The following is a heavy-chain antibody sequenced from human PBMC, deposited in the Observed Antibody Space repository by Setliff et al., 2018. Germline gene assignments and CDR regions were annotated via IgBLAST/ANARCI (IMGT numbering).Heavy chain of an antibody. CDR2: IRSIAYGGTT. J-gene: IGHJ6*03. CDR1: GFTFGDYA. CDR3: TRGTRVNSNYVGNRWGIYYYYYMDV. V-gene: IGHV3-49*04. D-gene: IGHD4-4*01. Sequence: GGSLRLSCTASGFTFGDYAMSWVRQAPGKGLEWVGFIRSIAYGGTTEYAASVKGRFTISRDDSKSIAYLQMNSLKTEDTAVYYCTRGTRVNSNYVGNRWGIYYYYYMDVWGKGTTVTVSS.